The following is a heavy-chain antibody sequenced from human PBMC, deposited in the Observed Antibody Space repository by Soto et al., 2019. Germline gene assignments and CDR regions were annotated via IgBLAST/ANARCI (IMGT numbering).Heavy chain of an antibody. CDR2: IDPSDSYT. CDR3: ALDRDYDSSGYYGNAFDI. CDR1: GYSFTSYW. D-gene: IGHD3-22*01. V-gene: IGHV5-10-1*01. Sequence: LGESLKISCKGSGYSFTSYWISWVRQMPGKGLEWMGRIDPSDSYTNYSPSFQGHVTISADKSISTAYLQWSSLKASDTAMYYCALDRDYDSSGYYGNAFDIWGQGTMVTVSS. J-gene: IGHJ3*02.